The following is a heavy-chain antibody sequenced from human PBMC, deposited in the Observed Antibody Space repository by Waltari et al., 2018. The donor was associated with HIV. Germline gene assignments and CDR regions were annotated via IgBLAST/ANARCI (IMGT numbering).Heavy chain of an antibody. CDR2: IYPGCSDT. CDR1: GYSFTSSS. V-gene: IGHV5-51*01. J-gene: IGHJ4*02. CDR3: ARGYYYGSDKDWGLFDY. Sequence: DVQLVQPGAEVQKPGESLKICCKGSGYSFTSSSRGRVRQMPGKGLEWMGIIYPGCSDTRYSPSFQGQVTISADKSISTAYLQWSSLKASDTAMYYCARGYYYGSDKDWGLFDYWGQGTLVTVSS. D-gene: IGHD3-10*01.